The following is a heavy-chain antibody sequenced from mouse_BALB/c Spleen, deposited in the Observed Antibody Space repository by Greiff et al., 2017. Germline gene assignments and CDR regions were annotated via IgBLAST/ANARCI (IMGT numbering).Heavy chain of an antibody. CDR3: ARSGYYCMDY. D-gene: IGHD2-3*01. CDR2: ISSGSSTI. CDR1: GFTFSSFG. V-gene: IGHV5-17*02. J-gene: IGHJ4*01. Sequence: EVNVVESGGGLVQPGGSRKLSCAASGFTFSSFGMHWVRQAPEKGLEWVAYISSGSSTIYYADTVKGRFTISRDNPKNTLFLQMTSLRSEDTAMYYCARSGYYCMDYWGQGTSVTVSS.